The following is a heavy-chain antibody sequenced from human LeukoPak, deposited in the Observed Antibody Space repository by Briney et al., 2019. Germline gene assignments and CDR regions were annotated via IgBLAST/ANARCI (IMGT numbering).Heavy chain of an antibody. J-gene: IGHJ5*02. Sequence: SVKVSCKASGYTFTSYYMHWVRQAPGQGLEWMGGIIPIFGTANYAQKFRGRVTITADESTSTAYMELSSLRSEDTAVYYCARDLSEDYDSSGYFLNWFDPWGQGTLVTVSS. CDR3: ARDLSEDYDSSGYFLNWFDP. V-gene: IGHV1-69*13. CDR2: IIPIFGTA. D-gene: IGHD3-22*01. CDR1: GYTFTSYY.